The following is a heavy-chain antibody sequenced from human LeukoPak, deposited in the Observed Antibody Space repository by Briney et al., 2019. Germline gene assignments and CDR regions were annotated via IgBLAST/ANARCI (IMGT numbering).Heavy chain of an antibody. CDR1: GGSISSYY. D-gene: IGHD3-22*01. CDR3: VGTMIVVVPYYFDY. Sequence: PSETLSLTCTVSGGSISSYYWSWVRQPPGKGLEWIWRIYTSGSTTYNPSPMSRVTTSVDTSKNKSSPKQSSVTAADTAVYYCVGTMIVVVPYYFDYWGQGTLVTVSS. CDR2: IYTSGST. J-gene: IGHJ4*02. V-gene: IGHV4-4*07.